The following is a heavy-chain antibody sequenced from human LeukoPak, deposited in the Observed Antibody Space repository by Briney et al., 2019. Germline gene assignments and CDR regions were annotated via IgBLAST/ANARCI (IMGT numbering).Heavy chain of an antibody. Sequence: SETLSLTCTVSGGSISSGSYYWSWIRQPAGKGLEWIGRIYTSGSTNYNPSLKSRVTISVDTSKNQFSLKLSSVTAADTAVYYYATSYYYDSSGYYENWFDPWGQGTLVTVSS. CDR1: GGSISSGSYY. CDR3: ATSYYYDSSGYYENWFDP. J-gene: IGHJ5*02. V-gene: IGHV4-61*02. D-gene: IGHD3-22*01. CDR2: IYTSGST.